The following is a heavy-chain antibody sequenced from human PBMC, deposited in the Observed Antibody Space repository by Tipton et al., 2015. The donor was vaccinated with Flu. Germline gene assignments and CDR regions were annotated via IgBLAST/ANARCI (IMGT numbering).Heavy chain of an antibody. Sequence: TLSLTCTVSGGSISNRGYFWNWIRQLPGKGLEWIGHIYYTGTTDYNPSLQGRAAISVDTSRNQFSLRVYSVTAADTAVYFCARHPLRGYNFGGGGWGQGALVTVSS. J-gene: IGHJ4*02. D-gene: IGHD1-20*01. CDR2: IYYTGTT. V-gene: IGHV4-31*03. CDR3: ARHPLRGYNFGGGG. CDR1: GGSISNRGYF.